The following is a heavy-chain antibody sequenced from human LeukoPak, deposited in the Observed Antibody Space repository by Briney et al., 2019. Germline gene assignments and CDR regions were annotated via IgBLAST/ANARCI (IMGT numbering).Heavy chain of an antibody. CDR2: INHSGST. D-gene: IGHD6-13*01. CDR3: ARGGGSSWYRGGGYYFDY. Sequence: KTSETLSLTCAVYGGSFSGYYWSWIRQPPGKGLEWIGEINHSGSTNYNPSLKSRVTISVDTSKNQFSLKLSSVTAADTAMYYCARGGGSSWYRGGGYYFDYWGQGTLVTVSS. V-gene: IGHV4-34*01. CDR1: GGSFSGYY. J-gene: IGHJ4*02.